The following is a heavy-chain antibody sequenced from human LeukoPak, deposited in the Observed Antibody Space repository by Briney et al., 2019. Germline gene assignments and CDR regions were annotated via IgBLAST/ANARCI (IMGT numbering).Heavy chain of an antibody. Sequence: ASVKVSCXASGYTFTSYDINXXXXXTGQGLXXXGWXXPXXGXXXYXXKFQGRVTXXXXXXISTAYMELSSLRSEDTAVYYCAXTYCTNGVCLDYWGQGTLVTVSS. CDR1: GYTFTSYD. D-gene: IGHD2-8*01. CDR3: AXTYCTNGVCLDY. V-gene: IGHV1-8*01. J-gene: IGHJ4*02. CDR2: XXPXXGXX.